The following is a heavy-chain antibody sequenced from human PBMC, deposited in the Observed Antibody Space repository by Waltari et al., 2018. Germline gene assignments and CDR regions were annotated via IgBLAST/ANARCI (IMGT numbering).Heavy chain of an antibody. V-gene: IGHV3-73*01. D-gene: IGHD4-17*01. CDR1: GFSLRGSG. CDR2: IKTSAENYAT. J-gene: IGHJ5*02. CDR3: FRRDVSDSWVTRA. Sequence: EVQLVESGGGLVQPGGSLRLSCAACGFSLRGSGIPWVRQAAGKGLEWIGRIKTSAENYATAYAASVKGRVTISRDDSKSTAFLQMSSLRIEDTGVYYCFRRDVSDSWVTRAWGQGTLVTVSS.